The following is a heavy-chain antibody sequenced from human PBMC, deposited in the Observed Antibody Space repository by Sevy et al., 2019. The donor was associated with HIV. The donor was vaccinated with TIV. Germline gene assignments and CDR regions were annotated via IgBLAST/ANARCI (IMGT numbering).Heavy chain of an antibody. V-gene: IGHV3-23*01. J-gene: IGHJ4*02. D-gene: IGHD3-9*01. CDR3: ARDRATSATGTLFDY. CDR1: GFTSSSYA. Sequence: GSLRLSCAASGFTSSSYAMSWVRQPPGRGLEWVSTLSDSGVSTYYADSVKGRFTISRDNSKNILYLQMNSLRAEDTAVYYCARDRATSATGTLFDYWGQGTLVTVSS. CDR2: LSDSGVST.